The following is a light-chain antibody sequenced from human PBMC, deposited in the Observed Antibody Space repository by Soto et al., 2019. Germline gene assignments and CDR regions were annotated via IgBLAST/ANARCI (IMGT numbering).Light chain of an antibody. V-gene: IGKV1-5*03. Sequence: DMQMTQSPSTLSASVGDRVTITCRASQSISSWLAWYQQKPGKAPKLLIYKASSLESGVPSRFSGSGSGTEFTLTISSLQPDDFATYYCQQYNSYSRLTFGGGTKVDI. J-gene: IGKJ4*01. CDR3: QQYNSYSRLT. CDR1: QSISSW. CDR2: KAS.